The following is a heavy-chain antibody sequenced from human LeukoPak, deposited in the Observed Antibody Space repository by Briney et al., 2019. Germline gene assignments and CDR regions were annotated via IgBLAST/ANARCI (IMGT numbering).Heavy chain of an antibody. CDR2: ISSSSSYI. CDR3: ARNYYDSSGYYSPFDY. J-gene: IGHJ4*02. CDR1: GFTFSSYS. Sequence: PGGSLRLSCAASGFTFSSYSMNWVRQARGKGLEWVSSISSSSSYIYYADSVKGRFTISRDNAKNSLYLQMNSLRAEDTAVYYCARNYYDSSGYYSPFDYWGQGTLVTVSS. V-gene: IGHV3-21*01. D-gene: IGHD3-22*01.